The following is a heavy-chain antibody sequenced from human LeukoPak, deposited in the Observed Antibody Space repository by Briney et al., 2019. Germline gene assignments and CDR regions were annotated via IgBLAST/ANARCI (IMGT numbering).Heavy chain of an antibody. J-gene: IGHJ4*02. Sequence: ASVKVSCTASGYTFTAYYMHWVRQAPGQGLEWMGWINPNSGGTNYAQKFQGRATMTRDTSISTAYMELSRLRSDDTAVYYCARDRVVVPAAFDYWGQGTLVTVSS. D-gene: IGHD2-2*01. CDR1: GYTFTAYY. CDR3: ARDRVVVPAAFDY. CDR2: INPNSGGT. V-gene: IGHV1-2*02.